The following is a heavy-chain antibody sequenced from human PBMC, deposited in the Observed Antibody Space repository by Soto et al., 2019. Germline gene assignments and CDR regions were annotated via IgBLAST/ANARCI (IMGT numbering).Heavy chain of an antibody. J-gene: IGHJ4*02. CDR3: AKDQGKYGDYGSLDY. V-gene: IGHV3-23*01. Sequence: EVQLLDSGGGLVQPGGSLRLSCAASGFTFSSYAMSWVRQAPGRGLEWVSGISGSGGSTYYADSVKGRVTISRANSKNTLYLQMNSLRAEDTAVYYCAKDQGKYGDYGSLDYWGQGTLVTVSS. CDR2: ISGSGGST. D-gene: IGHD4-17*01. CDR1: GFTFSSYA.